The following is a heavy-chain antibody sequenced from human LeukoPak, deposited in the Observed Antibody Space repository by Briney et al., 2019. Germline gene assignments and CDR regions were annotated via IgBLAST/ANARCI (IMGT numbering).Heavy chain of an antibody. CDR2: IKSDGTT. D-gene: IGHD3-22*01. CDR3: ARAPSEIGGYYPEYFRH. Sequence: GGSLRLSCAAPGFTFSSYWRHRVRQAPGKGEVWVSLIKSDGTTNYADSVKSRFTISRDNAKNTVSLQMNSLRAEDTGVYYCARAPSEIGGYYPEYFRHWGQGTLVTVSS. CDR1: GFTFSSYW. V-gene: IGHV3-74*01. J-gene: IGHJ1*01.